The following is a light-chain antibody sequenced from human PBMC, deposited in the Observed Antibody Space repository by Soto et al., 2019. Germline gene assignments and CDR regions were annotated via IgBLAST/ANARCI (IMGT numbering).Light chain of an antibody. CDR3: QQYKSFKT. Sequence: DIQMTQSPSTLSASVGDRVTITCRAGQSINRALAWYQQKPGKAPKVLIYDASSLESGVPYRFSGSGSGTEFTLTISSLQPDDFATYYCQQYKSFKTFGQGTKVEVK. CDR2: DAS. V-gene: IGKV1-5*01. J-gene: IGKJ1*01. CDR1: QSINRA.